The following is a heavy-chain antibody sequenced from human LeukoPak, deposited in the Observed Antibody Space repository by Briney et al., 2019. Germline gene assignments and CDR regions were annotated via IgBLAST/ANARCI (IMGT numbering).Heavy chain of an antibody. CDR1: GFTFSSYA. V-gene: IGHV3-23*01. CDR2: ISGSGGST. J-gene: IGHJ4*02. Sequence: GGSLRLSCAASGFTFSSYAMSWVRQAPGKGLEWVSAISGSGGSTYYADSVKGRFTISRDNSKNTLYLQMNSLRTEDMAVYYCARTFDWLFSFDYWGQGTLVTVSS. CDR3: ARTFDWLFSFDY. D-gene: IGHD3-9*01.